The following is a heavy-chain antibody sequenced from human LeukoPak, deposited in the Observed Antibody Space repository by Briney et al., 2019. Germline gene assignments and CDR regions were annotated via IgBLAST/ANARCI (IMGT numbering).Heavy chain of an antibody. Sequence: GGSLRLSCAASGFTFSSYAMSWVRQAPGKGLEWVSAISGSGGSTYYADSVKGRFTISRDNSKNTLYLQMNSLRAEDTAVYYCAKEGSSGWYYYYYGMDVWGQGATVTVSS. J-gene: IGHJ6*02. V-gene: IGHV3-23*01. CDR3: AKEGSSGWYYYYYGMDV. CDR1: GFTFSSYA. D-gene: IGHD6-19*01. CDR2: ISGSGGST.